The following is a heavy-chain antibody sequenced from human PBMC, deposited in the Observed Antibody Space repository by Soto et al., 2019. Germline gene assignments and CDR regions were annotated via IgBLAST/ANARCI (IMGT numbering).Heavy chain of an antibody. CDR2: ISAYNGNT. CDR3: ARDQGPVWRLRLGELSMLFDP. CDR1: GYTFTSYG. J-gene: IGHJ5*02. V-gene: IGHV1-18*04. D-gene: IGHD3-16*01. Sequence: QVQLVQSGAEVKKPGASVKVSCKASGYTFTSYGISWVRQAPGQGLEWMGWISAYNGNTNYAQKLQGRVTMTTDTSTSTAYMELRSLRSDDTAVYYCARDQGPVWRLRLGELSMLFDPWGQGTLVTVSS.